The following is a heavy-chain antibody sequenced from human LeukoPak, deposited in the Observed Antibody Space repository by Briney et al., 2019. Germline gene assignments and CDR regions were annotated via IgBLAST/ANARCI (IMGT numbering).Heavy chain of an antibody. J-gene: IGHJ1*01. D-gene: IGHD3-22*01. V-gene: IGHV4-39*01. CDR2: IYYSGST. CDR1: GFIFSNYA. Sequence: PGGSLRLSCAASGFIFSNYAMSWVRQAPGKGLEWIGSIYYSGSTYYNPSLKSRVTISVDTSKNQFSLKLSSVTAADTAVYYCARRDYYDSSGQAYFQHWGQGTLVAVSS. CDR3: ARRDYYDSSGQAYFQH.